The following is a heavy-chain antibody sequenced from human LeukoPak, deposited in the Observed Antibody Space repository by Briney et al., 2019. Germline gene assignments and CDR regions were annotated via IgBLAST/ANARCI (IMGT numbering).Heavy chain of an antibody. CDR3: ASVDGITGTTLEY. CDR2: IIPILGIA. J-gene: IGHJ4*02. V-gene: IGHV1-69*04. Sequence: AVKVSCKASGGTFSSYAISWVRQAPGQGLEWMGRIIPILGIANYAQKFQGRVTITADKSTSTAYMELSSLRSEDTTVYYCASVDGITGTTLEYWGQGTLVTVSS. D-gene: IGHD1-20*01. CDR1: GGTFSSYA.